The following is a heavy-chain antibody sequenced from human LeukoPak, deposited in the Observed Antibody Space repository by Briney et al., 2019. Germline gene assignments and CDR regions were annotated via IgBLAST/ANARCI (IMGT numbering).Heavy chain of an antibody. J-gene: IGHJ3*01. CDR2: ISGSGPNT. V-gene: IGHV3-23*01. CDR3: ARVSRLYLEWLLRAHDALDF. Sequence: PGGSLRLSCTASGFTFSTFPMSWVRQAPGKGLEWVSLISGSGPNTDYAESVKGRFTISRDNSKQMLYLDMSNLRGEDTAVYFCARVSRLYLEWLLRAHDALDFWGQGTMVTVSS. CDR1: GFTFSTFP. D-gene: IGHD3-3*01.